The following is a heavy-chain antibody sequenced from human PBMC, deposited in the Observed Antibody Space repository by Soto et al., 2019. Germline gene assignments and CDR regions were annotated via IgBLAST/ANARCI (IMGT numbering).Heavy chain of an antibody. J-gene: IGHJ6*02. D-gene: IGHD1-7*01. V-gene: IGHV3-30*18. CDR2: ISYDGSNK. Sequence: GGSLRLSCAASGFTFSSYGMHWVRQAPGKGLEWVAVISYDGSNKYYADSVKGRFTISRDNSKNTLYLQMNSLRAEDTAVYYCAKILRWRLELRPFDDYYSGMDVWGQGTTVTVSS. CDR1: GFTFSSYG. CDR3: AKILRWRLELRPFDDYYSGMDV.